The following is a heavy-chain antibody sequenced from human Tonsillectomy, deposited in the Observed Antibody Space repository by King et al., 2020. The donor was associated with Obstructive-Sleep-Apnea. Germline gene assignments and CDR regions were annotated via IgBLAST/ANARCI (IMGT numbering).Heavy chain of an antibody. Sequence: QLQESGPGLVKPSETLSLTCTVSGGSISSSSYYWGWIRQPPGKGLEWIGSIYYSGSTYYNPSLKSRVTISVDTSKNQFSLKLSSVTAADTAVYYCARDRITIFGVVVVAAFDIWGQGTMVTVSS. J-gene: IGHJ3*02. D-gene: IGHD3-3*01. V-gene: IGHV4-39*07. CDR1: GGSISSSSYY. CDR2: IYYSGST. CDR3: ARDRITIFGVVVVAAFDI.